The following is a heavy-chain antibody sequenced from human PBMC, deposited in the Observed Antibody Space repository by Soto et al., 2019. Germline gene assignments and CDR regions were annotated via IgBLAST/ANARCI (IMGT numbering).Heavy chain of an antibody. D-gene: IGHD3-22*01. V-gene: IGHV4-59*01. Sequence: SETLSLTCTVSGGSISSYYWSWIRQPPGKGLEWIGYIYYSGSTNYNPSLKSRVTISVDTSKNQFSLKLSSVTAADTAVYYCASYYDSGGYSAFDMWGQGTLVTVS. CDR2: IYYSGST. J-gene: IGHJ3*02. CDR1: GGSISSYY. CDR3: ASYYDSGGYSAFDM.